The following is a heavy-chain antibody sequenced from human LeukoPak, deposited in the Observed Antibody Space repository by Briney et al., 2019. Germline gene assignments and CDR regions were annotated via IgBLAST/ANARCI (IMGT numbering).Heavy chain of an antibody. CDR3: ARERGDYDFPSSYYYYYMDV. CDR1: GGSISSGGYY. V-gene: IGHV4-31*03. J-gene: IGHJ6*03. Sequence: PSETLSLTCTVSGGSISSGGYYWSWIRQHPGKGLEWIGYIYYSGSTYYNPSLKSRVTISVDTSKNQFSLKLSSVTAADTAVYYCARERGDYDFPSSYYYYYMDVWGKGTTVTVSS. D-gene: IGHD3-3*01. CDR2: IYYSGST.